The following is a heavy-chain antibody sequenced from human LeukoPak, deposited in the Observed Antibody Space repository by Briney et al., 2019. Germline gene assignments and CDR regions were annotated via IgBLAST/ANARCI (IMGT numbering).Heavy chain of an antibody. V-gene: IGHV3-30-3*01. CDR3: ATPRYYDFWSGYHIDYYMDV. CDR1: GFTFSSYA. J-gene: IGHJ6*03. D-gene: IGHD3-3*01. Sequence: GGSLRLSCAASGFTFSSYAMHWVRQAPGKGLEWVAVISYDGSNKYYADSVKGRFTVSRDNSKNTLYLQMSSLRSEDTAVYYCATPRYYDFWSGYHIDYYMDVWGKGTTVTVSS. CDR2: ISYDGSNK.